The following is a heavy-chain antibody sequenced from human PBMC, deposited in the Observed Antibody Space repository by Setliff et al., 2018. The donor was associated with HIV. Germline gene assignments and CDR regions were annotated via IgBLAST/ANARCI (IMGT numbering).Heavy chain of an antibody. CDR1: GYTFTSYA. D-gene: IGHD6-13*01. CDR3: ASSWSRVPYYGMDV. CDR2: INAGNGNT. V-gene: IGHV1-3*01. J-gene: IGHJ6*02. Sequence: ASVKVSCKASGYTFTSYAMHWVRQAPGQRLEWMGWINAGNGNTKYSQKLQGRVTMTTDTSTSTAYMELRSLRSDDTAVYYCASSWSRVPYYGMDVWGQGTTVTVSS.